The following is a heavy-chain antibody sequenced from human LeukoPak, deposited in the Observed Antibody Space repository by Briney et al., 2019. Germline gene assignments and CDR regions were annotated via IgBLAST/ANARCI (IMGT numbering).Heavy chain of an antibody. D-gene: IGHD1-14*01. CDR2: INHSGST. CDR1: GDSVTNDFF. CDR3: ARGSNPRYFDY. J-gene: IGHJ4*02. V-gene: IGHV4-38-2*02. Sequence: SETLSLTCTVSGDSVTNDFFWGWVRQPPGKELEWIGEINHSGSTNYNPSLKSRVTISVDTSKNQFSLKLSSVTAADTAVYYCARGSNPRYFDYWGQGTLVTVSS.